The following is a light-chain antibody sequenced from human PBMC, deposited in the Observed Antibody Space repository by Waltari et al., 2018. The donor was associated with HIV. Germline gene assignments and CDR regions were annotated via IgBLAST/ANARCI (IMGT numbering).Light chain of an antibody. CDR2: GNG. CDR3: NSRDRSGNHL. J-gene: IGLJ1*01. V-gene: IGLV3-19*01. Sequence: SSDLTQDPDVSVALGQTVRITCQGDSLRDYYASWYQQKPGQAPILVIYGNGDRPSGIPERFSGSRSGITASLTITGAQAEDEADYYCNSRDRSGNHLFAAGTTVTVL. CDR1: SLRDYY.